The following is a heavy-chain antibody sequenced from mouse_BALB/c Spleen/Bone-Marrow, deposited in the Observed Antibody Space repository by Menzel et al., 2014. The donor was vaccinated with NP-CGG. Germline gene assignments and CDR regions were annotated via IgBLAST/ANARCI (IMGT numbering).Heavy chain of an antibody. CDR3: ARELVRGMDY. V-gene: IGHV1-54*01. CDR1: GYAFTNYW. J-gene: IGHJ4*01. Sequence: QVQLQQSGPELVRPGASVKMSCKASGYAFTNYWIEWIKQRPGQGLEWIGVINPGSGGINYNEKFKGKATLTADKSSSTAYMQLSSLTSDDSAVYFCARELVRGMDYWGQGTSVTVSS. D-gene: IGHD1-1*01. CDR2: INPGSGGI.